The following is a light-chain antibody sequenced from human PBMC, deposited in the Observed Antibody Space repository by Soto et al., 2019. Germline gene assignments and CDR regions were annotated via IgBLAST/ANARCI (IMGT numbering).Light chain of an antibody. CDR3: QQYNSYPRT. CDR2: KAS. Sequence: DIQMTQSPSTLSASVGDRVTITCRASESISGWLAWYQQKPGKAPKLVIFKASTLESGVPSRFRGSGSGTEFTLSISSLQPDDFATYYCQQYNSYPRTFGHGTKVEIK. V-gene: IGKV1-5*03. J-gene: IGKJ1*01. CDR1: ESISGW.